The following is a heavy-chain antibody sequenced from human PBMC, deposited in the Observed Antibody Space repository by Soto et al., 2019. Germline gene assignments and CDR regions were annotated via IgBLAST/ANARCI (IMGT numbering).Heavy chain of an antibody. Sequence: ASVKVSCKASGYTFTSYDINWVRQATGQGLEWMGWMNPNSGNTGYAQKFQGRVTMTRNTSISTAYMELSSLRSEDTAVYYCARDPDIVATIKTPNWFDSWGQGTLVTVSS. J-gene: IGHJ5*01. V-gene: IGHV1-8*01. CDR3: ARDPDIVATIKTPNWFDS. CDR2: MNPNSGNT. D-gene: IGHD5-12*01. CDR1: GYTFTSYD.